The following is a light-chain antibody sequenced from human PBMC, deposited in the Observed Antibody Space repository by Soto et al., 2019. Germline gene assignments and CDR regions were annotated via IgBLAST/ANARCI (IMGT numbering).Light chain of an antibody. Sequence: QSVMTHPPSACGTPGHMVTISCSGSRSNIGSNTVNWYQQVRGTAPKVLIYSNDQRPSGVPDRFSGSKSGSSASLAISGLQSEDEADYYCAAWDDSLNGWVFGGGTQLTVL. J-gene: IGLJ3*02. V-gene: IGLV1-44*01. CDR2: SND. CDR3: AAWDDSLNGWV. CDR1: RSNIGSNT.